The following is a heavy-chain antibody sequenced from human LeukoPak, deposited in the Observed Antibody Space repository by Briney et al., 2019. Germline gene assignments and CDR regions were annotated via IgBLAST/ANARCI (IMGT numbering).Heavy chain of an antibody. V-gene: IGHV4-34*01. J-gene: IGHJ4*02. CDR1: GGSFSGYY. Sequence: SETLSLTCAVYGGSFSGYYWSWIRQPPGKGLEWIGEINLSGSTNYNPSLKSRVTISVDTSKNQFSLKLSSVTAADTAVYYCEVHCSSTSCPPGATGYWGQGTLVTVSS. CDR2: INLSGST. CDR3: EVHCSSTSCPPGATGY. D-gene: IGHD2-2*01.